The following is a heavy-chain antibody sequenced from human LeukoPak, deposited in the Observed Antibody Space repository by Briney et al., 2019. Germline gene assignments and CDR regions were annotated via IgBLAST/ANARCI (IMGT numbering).Heavy chain of an antibody. J-gene: IGHJ5*02. CDR1: GYTFTGYY. Sequence: GASVKVSCKASGYTFTGYYMHWVRQAPGQGLEWMGWINPNSGGTNYAQKFQGRVTMTRDMSTSTVYMELSSLRSEDTAVYYCARDARGYSKVGNWFDPWGQGTLVTVSS. CDR3: ARDARGYSKVGNWFDP. D-gene: IGHD2-21*01. V-gene: IGHV1-2*02. CDR2: INPNSGGT.